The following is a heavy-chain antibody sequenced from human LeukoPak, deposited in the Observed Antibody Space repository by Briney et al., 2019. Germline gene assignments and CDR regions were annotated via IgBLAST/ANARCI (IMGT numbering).Heavy chain of an antibody. Sequence: PSETLSLTCAVYGGSFSGYYWSWIRQPPGKGLEWIGEINHSGSTNYNPSLKSRVTISVDTSKNQFSLKLSSVTAADTAVYYCARGRRSSSSLPYYYYGMDVWGQGTTVTVSS. CDR3: ARGRRSSSSLPYYYYGMDV. J-gene: IGHJ6*02. CDR2: INHSGST. D-gene: IGHD6-6*01. V-gene: IGHV4-34*01. CDR1: GGSFSGYY.